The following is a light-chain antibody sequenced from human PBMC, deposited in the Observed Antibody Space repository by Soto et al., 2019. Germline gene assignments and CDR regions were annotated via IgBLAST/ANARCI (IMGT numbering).Light chain of an antibody. CDR2: DVS. V-gene: IGLV2-14*01. CDR3: SSYTSSILYV. J-gene: IGLJ1*01. CDR1: SSDVGGYNY. Sequence: QSVLTQPASVSGSPGQSITISCTGTSSDVGGYNYVSWYQQHPGKAPKLMIYDVSNRPSGVSNRLSGSKSGRTASLTISGLQAEDEADYYCSSYTSSILYVFGTGTKVTVL.